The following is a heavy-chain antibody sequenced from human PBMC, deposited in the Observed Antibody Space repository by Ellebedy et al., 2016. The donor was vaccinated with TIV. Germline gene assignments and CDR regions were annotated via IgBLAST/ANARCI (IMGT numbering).Heavy chain of an antibody. CDR1: GFTFSDNY. CDR2: ISRSGTYI. D-gene: IGHD5-12*01. Sequence: GESLKISCVGSGFTFSDNYMSWIRQAPGKGLECISYISRSGTYIEYADSVKGRFTISRDNAKNTLTLHMNRLRAEDTAVYYCAKLSQPQLLPDYRHAFDIWGQGTMVTVSS. V-gene: IGHV3-11*03. J-gene: IGHJ3*02. CDR3: AKLSQPQLLPDYRHAFDI.